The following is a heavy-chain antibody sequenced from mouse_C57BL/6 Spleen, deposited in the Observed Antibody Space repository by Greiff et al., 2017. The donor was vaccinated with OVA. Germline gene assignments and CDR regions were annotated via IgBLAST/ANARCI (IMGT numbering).Heavy chain of an antibody. CDR1: GYTFKSYG. CDR2: IYPRSGNT. J-gene: IGHJ3*01. CDR3: AREDYDGYYGGFAY. Sequence: QVQLQQSGAELARPGASVKLSCKASGYTFKSYGISWVKQRTGQGLEWIGEIYPRSGNTYYNEKFTGKATLTADKSSSTAYMELRSLTSEDSAVYFCAREDYDGYYGGFAYWGQGTLVTVSA. D-gene: IGHD2-3*01. V-gene: IGHV1-81*01.